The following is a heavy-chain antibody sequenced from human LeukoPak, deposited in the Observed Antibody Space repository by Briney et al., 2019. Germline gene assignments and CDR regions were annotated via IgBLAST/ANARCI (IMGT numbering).Heavy chain of an antibody. J-gene: IGHJ3*02. D-gene: IGHD6-13*01. CDR1: GFTFSSYA. Sequence: GGSLRLSCAASGFTFSSYAMSWVRQAPGKGLEWVANIKQDGSEKYYVNSVKGRFTISRDNAKNSLYMQMNSLRAEDTAVYYCAREQLYAFDIWGQGTMVTVSS. CDR2: IKQDGSEK. CDR3: AREQLYAFDI. V-gene: IGHV3-7*01.